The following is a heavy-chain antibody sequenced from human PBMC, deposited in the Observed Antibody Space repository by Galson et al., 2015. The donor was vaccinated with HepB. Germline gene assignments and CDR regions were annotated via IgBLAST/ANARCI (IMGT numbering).Heavy chain of an antibody. CDR1: GYTFTTYA. D-gene: IGHD3-3*01. V-gene: IGHV1-3*01. CDR3: ARDSRFLEWLSDY. J-gene: IGHJ4*02. Sequence: SVKVSCKASGYTFTTYAMHWVRQAPGQRLGWMGWINAGNDNTKYSQKFQGRVTITRDTSASTAYMELSSLRSEDTAVYYCARDSRFLEWLSDYWGQGTLVTVSS. CDR2: INAGNDNT.